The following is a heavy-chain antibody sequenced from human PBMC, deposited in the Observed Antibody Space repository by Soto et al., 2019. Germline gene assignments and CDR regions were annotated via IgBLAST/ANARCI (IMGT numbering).Heavy chain of an antibody. D-gene: IGHD3-22*01. J-gene: IGHJ4*02. CDR3: AKGSSASRPYYFDY. CDR2: ITGSGGST. V-gene: IGHV3-23*01. Sequence: EVQLLESGGGLVQPGGSLRLSCAASGFTFSTYAMIWVRQAPGKGLEWVSAITGSGGSTYYADSVKGRSTISRDNSKNTLEVQRNSLRADDTAVYYCAKGSSASRPYYFDYWGQGTLVTVSS. CDR1: GFTFSTYA.